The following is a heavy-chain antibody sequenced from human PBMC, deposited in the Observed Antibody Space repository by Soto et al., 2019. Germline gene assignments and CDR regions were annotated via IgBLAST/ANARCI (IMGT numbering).Heavy chain of an antibody. Sequence: GGSLRLSCAASGLSFSSDGMSWVRQAPGKGLEWVSSISASGGSTYYADSVRGRFTISRDNSKNTLYLQMNRLRGEDTAVYYCAKGYYYDGSGPYGMDVWGQGTTVTSP. J-gene: IGHJ6*02. CDR3: AKGYYYDGSGPYGMDV. V-gene: IGHV3-23*01. D-gene: IGHD3-22*01. CDR2: ISASGGST. CDR1: GLSFSSDG.